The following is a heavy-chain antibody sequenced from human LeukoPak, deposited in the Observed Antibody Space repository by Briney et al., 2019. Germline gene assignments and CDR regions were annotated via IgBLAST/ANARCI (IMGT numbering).Heavy chain of an antibody. CDR3: AKDTAMVTPYYFDF. D-gene: IGHD5-18*01. J-gene: IGHJ4*02. Sequence: GGSLRLSCAASGFTFSRYAMTWGRQAPGKGLEWVSTISGNGDSTHYADSVKGRFTISRDHSKNTLYVQINSLRAKHTAIYYCAKDTAMVTPYYFDFWGQGTLVTVSS. CDR1: GFTFSRYA. V-gene: IGHV3-23*01. CDR2: ISGNGDST.